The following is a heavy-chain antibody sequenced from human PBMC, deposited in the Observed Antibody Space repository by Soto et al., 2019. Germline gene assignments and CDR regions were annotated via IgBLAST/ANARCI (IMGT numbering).Heavy chain of an antibody. J-gene: IGHJ6*02. V-gene: IGHV3-48*02. D-gene: IGHD3-22*01. CDR2: INSSSDTI. Sequence: EVQLVESGGGLVQPGGSLRLSCAASGFTFSSFHMNWVRQAPGRGLEWVAYINSSSDTIYYSDSVKGRFTISRDNGKNSLFLQMNSLRDEDTAVYYCARVVVVIPPGYYSAMDVWGQGTTVTVSS. CDR1: GFTFSSFH. CDR3: ARVVVVIPPGYYSAMDV.